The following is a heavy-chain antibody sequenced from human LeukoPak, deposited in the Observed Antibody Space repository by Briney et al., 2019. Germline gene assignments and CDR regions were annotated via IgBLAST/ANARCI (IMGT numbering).Heavy chain of an antibody. D-gene: IGHD3-10*01. J-gene: IGHJ4*02. CDR3: ARDLDNKYGSGAFDY. CDR2: ISSSGSTI. Sequence: GGSLRLSCAVSGFTFRSTEMNWVREAPGKGLESVSYISSSGSTIYYADSVKGRFTISRDNAKNSLYLQMNSLRAEDTAVYYCARDLDNKYGSGAFDYWGQGTLVIVSS. V-gene: IGHV3-48*03. CDR1: GFTFRSTE.